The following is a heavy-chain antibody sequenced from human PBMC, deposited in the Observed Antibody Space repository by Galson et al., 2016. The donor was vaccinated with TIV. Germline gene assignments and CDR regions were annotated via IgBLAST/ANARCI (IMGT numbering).Heavy chain of an antibody. Sequence: SLRLSCAASGFTFGTYTMHWVRQAPGKGLEYVSGISSNGGSTYYANSVRGRFTISRDNSKNTLYLQMGSLRADDMAVYYCARTTVENVYYSGMAVWGHGTTVTVSS. J-gene: IGHJ6*02. CDR3: ARTTVENVYYSGMAV. CDR2: ISSNGGST. V-gene: IGHV3-64*01. CDR1: GFTFGTYT. D-gene: IGHD4-11*01.